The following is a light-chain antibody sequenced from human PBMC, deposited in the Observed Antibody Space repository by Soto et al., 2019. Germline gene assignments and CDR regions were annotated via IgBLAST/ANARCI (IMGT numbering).Light chain of an antibody. Sequence: DIQLTQSPSFLSASAGHRVTITCRASQGISSYLAWYQQKPGKAPKLLIYAASTLQSGVPSRFSGSGSGTEFTLTISSLQPEDFATYYCQQLNSYPRTFGQGTKVEIK. CDR1: QGISSY. V-gene: IGKV1-9*01. J-gene: IGKJ1*01. CDR2: AAS. CDR3: QQLNSYPRT.